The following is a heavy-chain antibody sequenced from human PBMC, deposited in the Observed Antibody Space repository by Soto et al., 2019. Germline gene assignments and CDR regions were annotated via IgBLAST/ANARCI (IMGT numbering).Heavy chain of an antibody. J-gene: IGHJ4*02. CDR1: GFTFSSYG. V-gene: IGHV3-33*06. D-gene: IGHD5-12*01. CDR2: IWYDGSNK. CDR3: AKSDVPTIAAPDY. Sequence: QVQLVESGGGVVQPGRSLRLSCVASGFTFSSYGMYWVRQAPGKGPDWVAVIWYDGSNKYYADYVKGRFTISRDNSKNTLYLQMNSLRAEDTAVYYCAKSDVPTIAAPDYWGQGAPVTVSS.